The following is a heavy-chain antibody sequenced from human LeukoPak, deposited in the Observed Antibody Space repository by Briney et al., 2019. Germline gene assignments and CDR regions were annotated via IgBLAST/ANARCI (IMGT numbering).Heavy chain of an antibody. J-gene: IGHJ5*02. D-gene: IGHD3-16*02. CDR1: GFTFSSYW. CDR2: IKQDGSEK. CDR3: ARGLGVVSYDYVWGSYRYSHWFDP. Sequence: PGGSLRLSCAASGFTFSSYWMSWVRQAPGKGLEWVANIKQDGSEKYYVDSVKGRFTISRDNAKNSLYLQMNSLRAEDTAAYYCARGLGVVSYDYVWGSYRYSHWFDPWGQGTLVTVSS. V-gene: IGHV3-7*03.